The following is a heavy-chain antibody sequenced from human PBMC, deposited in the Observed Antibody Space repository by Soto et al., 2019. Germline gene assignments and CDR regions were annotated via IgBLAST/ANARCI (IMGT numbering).Heavy chain of an antibody. CDR3: SRGVASLVDS. CDR1: GGTFSSYT. D-gene: IGHD2-15*01. V-gene: IGHV1-69*02. Sequence: QVQLVQSGAEVKKPGSSVRVSCTPSGGTFSSYTISWVRQAPGQGLEWMGRIVPITGMTRYAQKFQGRLTLTAVTSTPTAYLELSSLTSEDSAVYFCSRGVASLVDSWGQGTQVTVSS. J-gene: IGHJ4*02. CDR2: IVPITGMT.